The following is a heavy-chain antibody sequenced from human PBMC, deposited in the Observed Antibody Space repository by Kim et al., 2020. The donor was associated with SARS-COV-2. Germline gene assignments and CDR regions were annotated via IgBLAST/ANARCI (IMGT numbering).Heavy chain of an antibody. CDR1: GFTFSSYS. CDR3: ARSSGSYLKDWFDP. J-gene: IGHJ5*02. V-gene: IGHV3-48*02. CDR2: ISSSSSTI. Sequence: GGSLRLSCAASGFTFSSYSMNWVRQAPGKGLEWVSYISSSSSTIYYADSVKGRFTISRDNAKNSLYLQMNSLRDEDTAVYYCARSSGSYLKDWFDPWGQGTLVTVSS. D-gene: IGHD1-26*01.